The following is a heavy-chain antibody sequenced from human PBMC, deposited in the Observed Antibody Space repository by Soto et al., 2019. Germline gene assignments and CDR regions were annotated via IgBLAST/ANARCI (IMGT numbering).Heavy chain of an antibody. CDR2: IYQSGST. CDR1: CGSLSSSAYS. J-gene: IGHJ3*02. V-gene: IGHV4-30-2*01. D-gene: IGHD3-22*01. CDR3: ARELLYYDSSGYSWDDAFDI. Sequence: PSETLSLTCAVSCGSLSSSAYSWSWIRQPPGKGLEWIGFIYQSGSTYYNPSLKSRVTMALDRPKNQFSLKLTSVTAADTAVYYCARELLYYDSSGYSWDDAFDIWGQGTLVTVS.